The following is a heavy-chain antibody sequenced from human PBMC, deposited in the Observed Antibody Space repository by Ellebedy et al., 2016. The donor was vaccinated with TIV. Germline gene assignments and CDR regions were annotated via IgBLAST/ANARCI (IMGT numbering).Heavy chain of an antibody. CDR2: IFYSGSI. D-gene: IGHD2-21*02. J-gene: IGHJ5*02. V-gene: IGHV4-39*01. CDR3: AKFSGGGDCT. CDR1: GGSISSTTYY. Sequence: MPGGSLRLSCTVSGGSISSTTYYWGWVRQPPGKGLEWIGSIFYSGSIYYNPSLKSRVTISVDTSKNQFSLQLSSVTAADTAVYYCAKFSGGGDCTWGQGTLVTVSS.